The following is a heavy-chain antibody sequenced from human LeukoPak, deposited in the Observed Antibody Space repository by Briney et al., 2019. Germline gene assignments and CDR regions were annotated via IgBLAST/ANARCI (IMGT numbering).Heavy chain of an antibody. CDR3: ASTLIAVAGGFDP. CDR1: GFTFSSYS. Sequence: GGSPRLSCAASGFTFSSYSMTWVRQAPGKGLEWVSSISSSSSYIYYADSVKGRFTISRDNAKNSLYLQMNSLRAEDTAVYYCASTLIAVAGGFDPWGQGTLVTVSS. J-gene: IGHJ5*02. V-gene: IGHV3-21*01. CDR2: ISSSSSYI. D-gene: IGHD6-19*01.